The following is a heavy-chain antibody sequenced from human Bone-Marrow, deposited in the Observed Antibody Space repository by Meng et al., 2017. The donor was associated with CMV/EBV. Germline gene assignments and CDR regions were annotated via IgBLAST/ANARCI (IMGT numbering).Heavy chain of an antibody. CDR1: GFTFSNYS. J-gene: IGHJ4*02. Sequence: GESLKISCAASGFTFSNYSMNWVRQAPGRGLEWVSSLDGGANNEHYADSVKGRFTISRDNSRNTLDLQLNSLRAEDTAVYYCVRDRGYFDYWGQGTLVTVSS. V-gene: IGHV3-21*06. CDR3: VRDRGYFDY. CDR2: LDGGANNE.